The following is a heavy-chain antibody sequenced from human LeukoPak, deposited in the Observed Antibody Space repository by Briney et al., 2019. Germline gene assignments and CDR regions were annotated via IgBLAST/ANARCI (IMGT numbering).Heavy chain of an antibody. CDR1: GFTLTCYA. J-gene: IGHJ5*01. CDR2: MSGSGDST. V-gene: IGHV3-23*01. Sequence: GSLRLSCAASGFTLTCYAMSWVRQAPGKGLEWVSAMSGSGDSTNYADSVKGRFTISRDNSKNTVYLQMNSLRADDTAVYYCTKDLRGWSNSWGQGTLVTVSS. CDR3: TKDLRGWSNS. D-gene: IGHD5/OR15-5a*01.